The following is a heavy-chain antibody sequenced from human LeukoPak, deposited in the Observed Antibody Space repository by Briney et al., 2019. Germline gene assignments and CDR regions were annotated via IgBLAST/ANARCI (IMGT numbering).Heavy chain of an antibody. Sequence: RASVKVSRKASGYTVTSYGISWVRQAPRQGLGWMGWISAYNGNTNYAQKLQCRVTMTTDTSTSTAYMEPRSLRSDDTAVYYCARGKVTTGSWFDPWGQGTLVTVSS. CDR3: ARGKVTTGSWFDP. CDR2: ISAYNGNT. D-gene: IGHD4-17*01. V-gene: IGHV1-18*01. J-gene: IGHJ5*02. CDR1: GYTVTSYG.